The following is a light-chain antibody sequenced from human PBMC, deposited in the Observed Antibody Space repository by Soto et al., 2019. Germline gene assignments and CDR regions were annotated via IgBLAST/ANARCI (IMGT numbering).Light chain of an antibody. V-gene: IGKV3-15*01. CDR2: GAS. Sequence: EIVMTQSPAALSVSPGERATLSCRAGQGVTTNFAWYQQKPGQAPRLLIYGASTRATGIPARFSGSGSGTEFTLTISSLQSEDFAVYYCQQYNNWPSPITFGQGTRLEI. CDR1: QGVTTN. CDR3: QQYNNWPSPIT. J-gene: IGKJ5*01.